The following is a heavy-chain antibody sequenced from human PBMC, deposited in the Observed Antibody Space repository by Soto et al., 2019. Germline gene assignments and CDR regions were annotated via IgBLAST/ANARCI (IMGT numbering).Heavy chain of an antibody. Sequence: QEQLVQSESDVKKPGASVTVSCKASGYTFSDYYIHWVRQAPGKGLEWMGWIDPRNGGTKYAQKFQDRLRMTTDTSTSTASMELRRLRSDDTAVFFCARVRYRNVIHAWGQGTLVTVSS. V-gene: IGHV1-2*02. D-gene: IGHD2-2*01. CDR3: ARVRYRNVIHA. J-gene: IGHJ4*02. CDR1: GYTFSDYY. CDR2: IDPRNGGT.